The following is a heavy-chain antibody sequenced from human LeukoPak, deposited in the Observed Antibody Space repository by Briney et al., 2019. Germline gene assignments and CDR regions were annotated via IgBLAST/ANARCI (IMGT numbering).Heavy chain of an antibody. Sequence: GASVKVSCKASGYTFTDYYMHWVRQPPGQGLEWMGWINPDSGGTNYAQKFQGRVTMTRDTSISTAYMDLSRLISDDTAVYYCARDLSVAAVDYWGQGTLVTVSS. CDR2: INPDSGGT. J-gene: IGHJ4*02. D-gene: IGHD6-13*01. CDR1: GYTFTDYY. V-gene: IGHV1-2*02. CDR3: ARDLSVAAVDY.